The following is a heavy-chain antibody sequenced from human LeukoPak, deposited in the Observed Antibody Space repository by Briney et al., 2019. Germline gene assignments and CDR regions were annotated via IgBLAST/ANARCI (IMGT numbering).Heavy chain of an antibody. Sequence: KPSETLSLTCTVSGGSITTYYWSWIRQPAGKGLDWIGRIYSGGTTNYNPSLKSRVTMSVDTSKNQFSLNLTSVTAADTAVYYCARGICSGGTCYSPGAFDFWGQGTMVTVSS. CDR2: IYSGGTT. CDR1: GGSITTYY. CDR3: ARGICSGGTCYSPGAFDF. D-gene: IGHD2-15*01. V-gene: IGHV4-4*07. J-gene: IGHJ3*01.